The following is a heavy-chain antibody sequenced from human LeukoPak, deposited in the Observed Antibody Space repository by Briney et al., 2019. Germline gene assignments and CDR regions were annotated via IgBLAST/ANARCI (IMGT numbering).Heavy chain of an antibody. CDR1: GFTLSSHN. CDR3: ASPAVAGYFDY. J-gene: IGHJ4*02. CDR2: ISRDSRKI. V-gene: IGHV3-21*01. D-gene: IGHD6-13*01. Sequence: GGSLRLSCAASGFTLSSHNMNWVRQAPGKGLEGVSFISRDSRKIYYADSVKGRFTISRDNAKNSLFLQMNSLRAEDTAVYYCASPAVAGYFDYWGQGALVTVSS.